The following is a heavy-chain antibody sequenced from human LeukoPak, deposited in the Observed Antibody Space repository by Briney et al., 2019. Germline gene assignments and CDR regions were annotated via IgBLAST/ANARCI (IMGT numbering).Heavy chain of an antibody. CDR1: GATFNTDA. V-gene: IGHV1-69*04. CDR3: ARDKVIAAAGKEDYYYGMDV. D-gene: IGHD6-13*01. J-gene: IGHJ6*02. Sequence: ASVKVSCKASGATFNTDAINWVRQAPGQGLEWMGRIIPILGIANYAQKFQGRVTITADKSTSTAYMELSGLRSEDTAVYYCARDKVIAAAGKEDYYYGMDVWGQGTTVTVSS. CDR2: IIPILGIA.